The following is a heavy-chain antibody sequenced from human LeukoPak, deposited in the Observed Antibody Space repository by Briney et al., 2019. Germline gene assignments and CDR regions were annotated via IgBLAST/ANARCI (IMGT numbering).Heavy chain of an antibody. CDR2: INPNSGGT. D-gene: IGHD4-23*01. J-gene: IGHJ4*02. V-gene: IGHV1-2*02. CDR1: GYTFTGYY. CDR3: ARAGTTVVSTAYY. Sequence: ASVKVSCKASGYTFTGYYMHWVRQAPGQGLEWMGWINPNSGGTNYAQKFQGRVTMTRDTSTRTVYMELSSLRSEDTAVYYCARAGTTVVSTAYYWGQGTLVTVSS.